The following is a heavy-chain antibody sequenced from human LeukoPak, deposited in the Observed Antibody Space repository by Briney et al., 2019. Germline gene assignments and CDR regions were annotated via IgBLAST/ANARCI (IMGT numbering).Heavy chain of an antibody. CDR1: GFTVSSNY. CDR2: IYSGGST. CDR3: AKGYSYSYDY. D-gene: IGHD5-18*01. Sequence: PGGSLRLSCAASGFTVSSNYMSWVRQAPGKGLEWVSLIYSGGSTYYADSVKGRFTISRDNSKNTLYFQRKSLRAEDTAVYYCAKGYSYSYDYWGQGTLVTVSP. J-gene: IGHJ4*02. V-gene: IGHV3-53*01.